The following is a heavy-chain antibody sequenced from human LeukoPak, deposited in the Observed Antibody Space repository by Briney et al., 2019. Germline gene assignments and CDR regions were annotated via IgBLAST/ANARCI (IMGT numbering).Heavy chain of an antibody. J-gene: IGHJ3*02. CDR2: INHSGST. CDR1: GGSFSTYS. V-gene: IGHV4-34*01. CDR3: VSYYDSSGYGAFDI. D-gene: IGHD3-22*01. Sequence: SETLSLTCAVYGGSFSTYSWSWIRQPPGKGLEWIGEINHSGSTNYNPSLKSRVTISVDTSKNQFSLKLSSVTAADTAVYYCVSYYDSSGYGAFDIWGQGTMVTVSS.